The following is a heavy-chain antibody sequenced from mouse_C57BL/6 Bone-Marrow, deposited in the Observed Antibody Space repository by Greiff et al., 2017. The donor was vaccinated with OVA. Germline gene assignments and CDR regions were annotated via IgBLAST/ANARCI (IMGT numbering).Heavy chain of an antibody. J-gene: IGHJ4*01. CDR3: AREGIYYDYDRAMDY. Sequence: QVQLKQSGAELVRPGASVKLSCKASGYTFTDYYINWVKQRPGQGLEWIARIYPGSGNTYYNEKFKGKATLTAEKSSSTAYMQLSSLTSEDSAVYFCAREGIYYDYDRAMDYWGQGTSVTVSS. CDR1: GYTFTDYY. V-gene: IGHV1-76*01. D-gene: IGHD2-4*01. CDR2: IYPGSGNT.